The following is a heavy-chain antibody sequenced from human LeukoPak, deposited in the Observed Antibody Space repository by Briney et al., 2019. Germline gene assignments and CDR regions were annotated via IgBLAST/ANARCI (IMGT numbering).Heavy chain of an antibody. Sequence: ASVKVSCKASGYTFTGHYMHWVRQAPGQGLEWMGWINPNSGGTKYAQTFKGRVTMTRDTSISTAYMELSSLRSDDTAVYYCARDGDTYGYYYYGLDVWGQGTTVTVSS. CDR3: ARDGDTYGYYYYGLDV. J-gene: IGHJ6*02. CDR2: INPNSGGT. V-gene: IGHV1-2*02. D-gene: IGHD5-18*01. CDR1: GYTFTGHY.